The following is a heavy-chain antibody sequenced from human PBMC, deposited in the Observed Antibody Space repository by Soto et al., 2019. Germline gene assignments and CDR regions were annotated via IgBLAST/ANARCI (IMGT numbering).Heavy chain of an antibody. CDR3: ARQIIPFHYAMDI. Sequence: PGGSLRLSCAASGFIFSSSWMTWVRQAPGKGLEWVANIKPDGSEVYYADSMKGRFTISRDNARNSLYLQMNSLRAEDTAVYYCARQIIPFHYAMDIWGQGTTVTVSS. J-gene: IGHJ6*02. V-gene: IGHV3-7*03. CDR2: IKPDGSEV. CDR1: GFIFSSSW. D-gene: IGHD2-2*01.